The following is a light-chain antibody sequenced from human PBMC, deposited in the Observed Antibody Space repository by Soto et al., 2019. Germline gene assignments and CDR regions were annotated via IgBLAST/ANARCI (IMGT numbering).Light chain of an antibody. CDR2: GAS. Sequence: DIQVTQSPSSLCASVGAVVTITCRVSQDIAGYLAWYQHKPGRTPELLTHGASRLQSGVPARFSGSGSGTDFTLSINSLQPEDFATYYCQQAYSLPITFGQGTRLEI. V-gene: IGKV1D-12*01. J-gene: IGKJ5*01. CDR3: QQAYSLPIT. CDR1: QDIAGY.